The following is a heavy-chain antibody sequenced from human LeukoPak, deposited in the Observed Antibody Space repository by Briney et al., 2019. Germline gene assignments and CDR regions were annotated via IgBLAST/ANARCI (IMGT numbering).Heavy chain of an antibody. V-gene: IGHV4-59*08. D-gene: IGHD3-16*01. Sequence: SETLSLTCTVSGGSVSNYYWSWIRQSPGKGLEWIGYIYYTETSYNPSLKSRVTISVDTSKNQFSLKLSSVTAADTAVYYCARQGDYAGFYYFDQWGQGALVTVSS. CDR3: ARQGDYAGFYYFDQ. CDR1: GGSVSNYY. CDR2: IYYTET. J-gene: IGHJ4*02.